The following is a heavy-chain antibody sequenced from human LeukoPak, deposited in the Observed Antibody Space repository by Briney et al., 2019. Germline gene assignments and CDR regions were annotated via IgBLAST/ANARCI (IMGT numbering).Heavy chain of an antibody. J-gene: IGHJ4*02. CDR1: GFNFSAYY. Sequence: GGSLRLSCATSGFNFSAYYMNWIRQAPGKGLEWVSSISGKGTTKSYADSVKGRFTVSRDNTEKTVSLQMNSLRAEDTAVYYCAKATHYYGSGSLPDYWGQGTLVTVSS. D-gene: IGHD3-10*01. V-gene: IGHV3-11*01. CDR3: AKATHYYGSGSLPDY. CDR2: ISGKGTTK.